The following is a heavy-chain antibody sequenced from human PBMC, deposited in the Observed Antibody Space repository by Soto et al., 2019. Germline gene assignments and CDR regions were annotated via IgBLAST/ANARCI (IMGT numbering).Heavy chain of an antibody. D-gene: IGHD3-3*01. CDR2: ISYDGSNK. CDR1: GFTFSSYA. CDR3: ARDGGRDDYYYYGMDV. J-gene: IGHJ6*02. V-gene: IGHV3-30-3*01. Sequence: QSGGSLRLSCAASGFTFSSYAMHWVRQAPGKGLEWVAVISYDGSNKYYADSVKGRFTISRDNSKNTLYLQMNSLRAEDTAVYYCARDGGRDDYYYYGMDVWGQGTTVTVSS.